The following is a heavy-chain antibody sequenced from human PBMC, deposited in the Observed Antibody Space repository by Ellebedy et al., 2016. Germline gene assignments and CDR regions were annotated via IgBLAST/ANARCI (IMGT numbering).Heavy chain of an antibody. D-gene: IGHD4-17*01. CDR3: RQGHYADL. V-gene: IGHV3-23*01. Sequence: GGSLRLXXAASGFTLSSYAMDWVRQAPGKGLEWVSGIIETGVKTDYADSVKGRFTISRDSSKNSVYLRMNSLRVEDTAVYYCRQGHYADLWGQGTLVTVSS. CDR1: GFTLSSYA. CDR2: IIETGVKT. J-gene: IGHJ4*02.